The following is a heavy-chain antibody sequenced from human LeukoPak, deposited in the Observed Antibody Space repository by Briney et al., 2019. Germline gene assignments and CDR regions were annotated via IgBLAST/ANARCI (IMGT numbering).Heavy chain of an antibody. CDR2: ISWNSGSI. Sequence: PGRSLRLSCAASGFSFDDYGMNWVRQAPGKGLEWVSGISWNSGSIGYADSVKGRFTISRDNAKNSLYLQMNSLRPEDTALYYCTKDISDGEPAGPKFDYWGQGTLVTVSS. CDR3: TKDISDGEPAGPKFDY. J-gene: IGHJ4*02. CDR1: GFSFDDYG. V-gene: IGHV3-9*01. D-gene: IGHD2-2*01.